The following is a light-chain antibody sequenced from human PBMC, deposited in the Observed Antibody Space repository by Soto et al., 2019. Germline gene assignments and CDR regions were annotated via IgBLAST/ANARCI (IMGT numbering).Light chain of an antibody. CDR3: QQYNDWPRVLT. CDR2: GSS. Sequence: VMTQSPAALSVSSGERATLSCKAGERAGSNFAWFQQKPAHAPRLLFHGSSKSAAGIPARFGGSGSETEFTLTNRCRLSQDFAVNDCQQYNDWPRVLT. J-gene: IGKJ4*01. CDR1: ERAGSN. V-gene: IGKV3-15*01.